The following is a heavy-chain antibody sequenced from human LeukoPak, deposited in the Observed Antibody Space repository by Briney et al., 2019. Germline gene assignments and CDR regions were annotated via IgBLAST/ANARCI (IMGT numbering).Heavy chain of an antibody. J-gene: IGHJ3*01. CDR3: ARGEYYSDTSSYFXX. D-gene: IGHD3-22*01. CDR2: ISYDGSNK. CDR1: GFTFSSYX. Sequence: LSCXXSGFTFSSYXMNWVRQAPGKGLEWVAVISYDGSNKYYADSVKGRFTISRDNSKKTLFVQMSSLRAEDTAVYYCARGEYYSDTSSYFXXXG. V-gene: IGHV3-30*03.